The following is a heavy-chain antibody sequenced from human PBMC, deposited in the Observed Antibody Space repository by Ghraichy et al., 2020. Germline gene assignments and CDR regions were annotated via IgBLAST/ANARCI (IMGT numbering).Heavy chain of an antibody. CDR2: ISGSGGST. Sequence: GGSLRLSCAASGFTFSSYAMSWVRQAPGKGLEWVSAISGSGGSTYYADSVKGRFTISRDNSKNTLYLQMNSLRAEDTAVYCCAKVSSTPYYDFWSGPLAVYYYGMDVWGQGTTVTVSS. CDR1: GFTFSSYA. D-gene: IGHD3-3*01. V-gene: IGHV3-23*01. J-gene: IGHJ6*02. CDR3: AKVSSTPYYDFWSGPLAVYYYGMDV.